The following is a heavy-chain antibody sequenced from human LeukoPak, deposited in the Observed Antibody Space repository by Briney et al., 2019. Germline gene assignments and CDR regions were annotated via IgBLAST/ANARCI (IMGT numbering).Heavy chain of an antibody. Sequence: SETLSLTCTVSGGSISSGSYYWSWIRQPAGKGLEWIGRIYTSGSTNYNPSLKSRVTISVDTSKNQFSLKLSSVTAADTAVYYCARGDGDDSLGLDYWGQGTLVTVSS. D-gene: IGHD4-17*01. CDR2: IYTSGST. CDR1: GGSISSGSYY. V-gene: IGHV4-61*02. CDR3: ARGDGDDSLGLDY. J-gene: IGHJ4*02.